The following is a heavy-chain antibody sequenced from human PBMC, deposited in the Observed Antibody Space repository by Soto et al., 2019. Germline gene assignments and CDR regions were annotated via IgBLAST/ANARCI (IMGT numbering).Heavy chain of an antibody. CDR3: ARCRDAFGFDS. V-gene: IGHV4-31*03. Sequence: SETLSLTCNVSGGSINSGGYYWGWIRQHPGKGLEWIGYIHYRGRTSYNPSLQSRVSISLDTSGHHFTMQLTSVTAADTAVYYCARCRDAFGFDSWGQGTLVTVSS. CDR1: GGSINSGGYY. J-gene: IGHJ4*02. D-gene: IGHD2-15*01. CDR2: IHYRGRT.